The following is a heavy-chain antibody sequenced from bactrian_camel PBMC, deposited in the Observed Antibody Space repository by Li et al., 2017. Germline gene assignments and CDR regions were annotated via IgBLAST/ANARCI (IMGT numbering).Heavy chain of an antibody. Sequence: VQLVESGGGSVQAGGSLRLSCAASGGTYSSMCMAWFRQAPEKEREAVAFISTGGAVIDYADSVKGRFTISHDSADNAAYLWMNNLEPDDTAMYYCAASNLVVQSPNAFRVPSFRFWGQGTQVTVSA. CDR2: ISTGGAVI. V-gene: IGHV3S54*01. CDR3: AASNLVVQSPNAFRVPSFRF. CDR1: GGTYSSMC. J-gene: IGHJ4*01. D-gene: IGHD7*01.